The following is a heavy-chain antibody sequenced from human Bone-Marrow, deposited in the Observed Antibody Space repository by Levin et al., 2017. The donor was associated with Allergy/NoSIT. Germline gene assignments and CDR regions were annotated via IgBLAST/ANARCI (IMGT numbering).Heavy chain of an antibody. Sequence: GGSLRLSCAASGFTFSRYAISWVRQAPGRGLEWVASVNNGGNAYYGGSVKGRFTVSRDNSKNTLDLQMNSLRDDDTAIYYCAKDHPSSGWPAFEYWGQGILVTVSS. D-gene: IGHD6-19*01. CDR3: AKDHPSSGWPAFEY. J-gene: IGHJ4*02. CDR2: VNNGGNA. V-gene: IGHV3-23*01. CDR1: GFTFSRYA.